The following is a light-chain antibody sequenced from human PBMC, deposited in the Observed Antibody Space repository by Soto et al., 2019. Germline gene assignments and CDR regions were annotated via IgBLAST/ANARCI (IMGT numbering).Light chain of an antibody. Sequence: EIVLTQSPGTLSLSPGERATLSCRASQSVSSNYLACSQRKPGQAPRLLIYGASNRATGIPNRFSGSGSGTDFTLTITRLEPEDFVVYYCQQYGSSPPTFGQGTKVEI. CDR3: QQYGSSPPT. CDR2: GAS. V-gene: IGKV3-20*01. J-gene: IGKJ1*01. CDR1: QSVSSNY.